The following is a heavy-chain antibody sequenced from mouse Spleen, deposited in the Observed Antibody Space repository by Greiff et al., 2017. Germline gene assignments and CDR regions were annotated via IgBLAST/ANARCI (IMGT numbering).Heavy chain of an antibody. Sequence: EVKLEESGGGLVQPGGSMKLSCVASGFTFSNYWMNWVRQSPEKGLEWVAQIRLKSDNYATHYAESVKGRFTISRDDSKSSVYLQMNNLRAEDTGIYYCTEYYRYDEAYFDYWGQGTTLTVSS. D-gene: IGHD2-14*01. CDR1: GFTFSNYW. CDR2: IRLKSDNYAT. CDR3: TEYYRYDEAYFDY. J-gene: IGHJ2*01. V-gene: IGHV6-3*01.